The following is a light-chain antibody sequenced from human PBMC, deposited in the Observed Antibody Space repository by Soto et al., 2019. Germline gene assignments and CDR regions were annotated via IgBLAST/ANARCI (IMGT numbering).Light chain of an antibody. CDR3: QLWNNRPIS. Sequence: RVCTDSPGTLFMYTRKRATLSCRASQSVSSSYLAWYQQKPGQAPRLLIYGASSRATGIPARFSGSGSGTDFTLTISILEPEDVAGYYCQLWNNRPISFGPGT. J-gene: IGKJ3*01. CDR1: QSVSSSY. CDR2: GAS. V-gene: IGKV3-20*01.